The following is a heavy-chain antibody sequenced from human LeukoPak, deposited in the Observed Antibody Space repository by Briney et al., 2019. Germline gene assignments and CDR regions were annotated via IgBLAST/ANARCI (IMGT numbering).Heavy chain of an antibody. V-gene: IGHV4-39*01. CDR3: AYDFWGGSFDY. CDR2: IYYSGST. Sequence: SETLSLTCTVSGGSISSSSYYWGWIRQPPGKGLEWIGSIYYSGSTYYNPSLKSRVTISVDTSKNQFSLKLSSVTAADTAVYYCAYDFWGGSFDYWGQGTLVTVSS. CDR1: GGSISSSSYY. J-gene: IGHJ4*02. D-gene: IGHD3-3*01.